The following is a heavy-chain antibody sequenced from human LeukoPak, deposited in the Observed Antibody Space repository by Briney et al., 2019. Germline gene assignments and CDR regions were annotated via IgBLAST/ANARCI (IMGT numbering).Heavy chain of an antibody. CDR1: GGTFSSYA. V-gene: IGHV1-69*13. D-gene: IGHD3-10*01. CDR3: ARGPSITMVRGGQWYYYMDV. CDR2: IIPIFGTA. J-gene: IGHJ6*03. Sequence: SVKVSCKASGGTFSSYAISWVRQAPGQGLEWMGGIIPIFGTANYAQKFQGRVTITADESTNTVYMELSSLRSEDTAVYYCARGPSITMVRGGQWYYYMDVWGKGTTVTISS.